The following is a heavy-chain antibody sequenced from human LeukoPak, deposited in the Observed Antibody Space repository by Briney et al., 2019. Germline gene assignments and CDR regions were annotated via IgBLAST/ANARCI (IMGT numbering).Heavy chain of an antibody. D-gene: IGHD2-21*01. CDR2: ISYDGSNK. V-gene: IGHV3-30-3*01. CDR1: GFTFSDYA. Sequence: GGSLRLSCAASGFTFSDYALHWVRQAPGKGLEWVALISYDGSNKYYADSVKGRFTISRDNSKNTLYLQMNSLRAEDTAVYYCAKDGYCGGDCPDGYWGQGTLVTVSS. CDR3: AKDGYCGGDCPDGY. J-gene: IGHJ4*02.